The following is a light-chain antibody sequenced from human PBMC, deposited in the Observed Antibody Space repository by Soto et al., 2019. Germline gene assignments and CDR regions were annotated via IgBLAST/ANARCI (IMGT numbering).Light chain of an antibody. CDR2: AAS. CDR1: QSINTY. J-gene: IGKJ4*01. V-gene: IGKV1-39*01. Sequence: DIQMTQSPSSLSASVGDRVTITCRASQSINTYLSWYQQKPGEAPKHLIYAASSLQSGVPSRFSGSGSGTDFTLTISSLQPEDFATYYCQQSYSTPLTFGGGTKVDIK. CDR3: QQSYSTPLT.